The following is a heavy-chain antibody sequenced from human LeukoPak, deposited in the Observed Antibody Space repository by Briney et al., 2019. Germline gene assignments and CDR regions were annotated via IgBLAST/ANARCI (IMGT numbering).Heavy chain of an antibody. CDR3: ARDRRVTPTAAGYFDY. CDR1: GGFISSGDYY. D-gene: IGHD6-13*01. CDR2: IYTSGST. V-gene: IGHV4-61*02. J-gene: IGHJ4*02. Sequence: SQTLSLTCTVSGGFISSGDYYWSWIQQPAGKGLQWIGRIYTSGSTTYNPSLKSRVTISVDTSKNQFSLNLSSVTAADTAVYYCARDRRVTPTAAGYFDYWGQGTLVTVSS.